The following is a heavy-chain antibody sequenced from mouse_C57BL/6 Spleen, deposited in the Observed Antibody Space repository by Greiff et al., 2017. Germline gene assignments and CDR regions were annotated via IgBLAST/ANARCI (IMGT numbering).Heavy chain of an antibody. CDR3: ARNSLFGNYFDY. CDR1: GFSLTSYG. V-gene: IGHV2-2*01. CDR2: IWSGGST. D-gene: IGHD1-1*02. J-gene: IGHJ2*01. Sequence: QVQLKQSGPGLVQPSQSLSITCTVSGFSLTSYGVHWVRQSPGKGLEWLGVIWSGGSTDYNAAFISRLSISKDNSKSQVFFKMNSLQADDTAIYYCARNSLFGNYFDYWGQGTTLTVSS.